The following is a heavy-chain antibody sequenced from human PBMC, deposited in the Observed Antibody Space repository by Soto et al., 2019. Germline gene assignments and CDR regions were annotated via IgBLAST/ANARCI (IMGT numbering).Heavy chain of an antibody. V-gene: IGHV3-15*07. Sequence: PGGSLRLSCAASGFTFSNAWMNWVRQAPGKGLEWVGRIKSKTDGGTTDYAAPVKGRFTISRDDSKNTLYLQMNSLKTEDTAVYYCTTDRTRTIFGVVIWGGYGMGVWGQGTTVTVSS. D-gene: IGHD3-3*01. J-gene: IGHJ6*02. CDR1: GFTFSNAW. CDR2: IKSKTDGGTT. CDR3: TTDRTRTIFGVVIWGGYGMGV.